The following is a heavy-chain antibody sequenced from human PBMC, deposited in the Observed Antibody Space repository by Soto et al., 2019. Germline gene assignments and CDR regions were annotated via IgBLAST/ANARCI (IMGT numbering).Heavy chain of an antibody. D-gene: IGHD3-22*01. J-gene: IGHJ4*02. CDR3: AKSNRGAYDTPDF. CDR1: GFSLNDYG. CDR2: ISYDGRNK. V-gene: IGHV3-30*18. Sequence: GGSLRLSCAASGFSLNDYGMHWVRLPPGKGLEWVADISYDGRNKYYTDSVRGRFTISRDISKGTLYLQMNSLRPEDTAVYYCAKSNRGAYDTPDFWGQGTPVTVSS.